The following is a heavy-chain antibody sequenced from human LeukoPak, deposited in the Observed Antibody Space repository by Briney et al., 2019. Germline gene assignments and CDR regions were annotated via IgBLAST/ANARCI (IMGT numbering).Heavy chain of an antibody. Sequence: GGSLRLSCAASGFTFSSYAMSWVRQAPGKGLEWVPAISGSGGSTYYADSVKGRFTISRDNSKNTLYLQMNSLRAEDTAVYYCARVTSPSDYDILTGYPTDYWGQGTLVTVSS. CDR1: GFTFSSYA. CDR3: ARVTSPSDYDILTGYPTDY. J-gene: IGHJ4*02. CDR2: ISGSGGST. D-gene: IGHD3-9*01. V-gene: IGHV3-23*01.